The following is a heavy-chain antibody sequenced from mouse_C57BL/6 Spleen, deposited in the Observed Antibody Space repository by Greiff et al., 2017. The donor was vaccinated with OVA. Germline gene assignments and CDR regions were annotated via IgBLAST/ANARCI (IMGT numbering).Heavy chain of an antibody. CDR3: ARSQEDYGSSFYAMDY. CDR1: GYTFTSYW. V-gene: IGHV1-64*01. D-gene: IGHD1-1*01. CDR2: IHPNSGST. J-gene: IGHJ4*01. Sequence: QVQLQQPGAELVKPGASVKLSCKASGYTFTSYWMHWVKQRPGQGLEWIGMIHPNSGSTNYNEKFKSKATLTVDKSSSTAYMQLSSLTSEDSAVYYCARSQEDYGSSFYAMDYWGQGTSVTVSS.